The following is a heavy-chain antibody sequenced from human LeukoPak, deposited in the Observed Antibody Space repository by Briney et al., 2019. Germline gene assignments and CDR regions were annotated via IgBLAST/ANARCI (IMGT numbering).Heavy chain of an antibody. CDR3: AKGKINHDGAFDI. J-gene: IGHJ3*02. CDR1: GFKFDAYP. Sequence: GSLRLSCAASGFKFDAYPMSWVRQAPGKGLEWVSSISDSGGSTHYAESVRGRFSLSRDNFEKTLYLQMNRLRAGDTAVYYCAKGKINHDGAFDIWGQGTRVIVAS. V-gene: IGHV3-23*01. CDR2: ISDSGGST. D-gene: IGHD1-14*01.